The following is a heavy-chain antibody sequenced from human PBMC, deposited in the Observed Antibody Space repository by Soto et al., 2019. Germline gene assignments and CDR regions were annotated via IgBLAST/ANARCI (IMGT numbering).Heavy chain of an antibody. V-gene: IGHV3-49*03. D-gene: IGHD3-3*01. CDR2: IRSKAYGGTT. CDR1: GFTFGDYA. J-gene: IGHJ6*02. CDR3: TRGPYDFWSGYWYYYYYYGMDV. Sequence: GGSLRLSCTASGFTFGDYAMSWFRQAPGEGLEWVGFIRSKAYGGTTEYAASVKGRFTISRDDSKSIAYLQMNSLKTEDTAVYYCTRGPYDFWSGYWYYYYYYGMDVWGQGTTVTVSS.